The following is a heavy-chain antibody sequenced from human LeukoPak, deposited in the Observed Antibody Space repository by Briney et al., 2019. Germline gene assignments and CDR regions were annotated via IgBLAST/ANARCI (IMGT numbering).Heavy chain of an antibody. D-gene: IGHD2/OR15-2a*01. CDR3: ARELFYYFDY. CDR2: ISAYNGNT. J-gene: IGHJ4*02. Sequence: EASVKVSCKASGYTFTFYYMHWVRQAPGQGLEWMGWISAYNGNTNYAQKLQGRVTMTTDTSTSTAYMELRSLRSDDTAVYYCARELFYYFDYWGQGTLVTVPS. CDR1: GYTFTFYY. V-gene: IGHV1-18*04.